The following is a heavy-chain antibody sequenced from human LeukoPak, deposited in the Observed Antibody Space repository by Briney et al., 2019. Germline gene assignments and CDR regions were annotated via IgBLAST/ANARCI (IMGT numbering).Heavy chain of an antibody. CDR1: GDSIRSSSYY. J-gene: IGHJ4*02. D-gene: IGHD3-22*01. CDR2: IYNSGST. V-gene: IGHV4-39*01. CDR3: AGQWPDYHSSGPFSQ. Sequence: SETLSLTCTVSGDSIRSSSYYWGWIRQPPGKGLGWIGSIYNSGSTYYNPSLKSRVTISVDTSKNQFSLKLSSVTAADTAVYYCAGQWPDYHSSGPFSQWGQGTLVTVSS.